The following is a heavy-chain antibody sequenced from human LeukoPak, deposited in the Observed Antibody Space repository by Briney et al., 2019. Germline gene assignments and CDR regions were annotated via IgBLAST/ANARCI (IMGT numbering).Heavy chain of an antibody. Sequence: PSETLSLTCTVSGGSISSYYWSWIRQPPGKGLEWIGYIYYSGSTNYNPSLKSRVTISVDTSKNQFSLKLSSVTAADTAVYYCARGRSGVVVPAARGGFDYWGQGTLVTVSS. V-gene: IGHV4-59*01. CDR3: ARGRSGVVVPAARGGFDY. J-gene: IGHJ4*02. CDR2: IYYSGST. D-gene: IGHD2-2*01. CDR1: GGSISSYY.